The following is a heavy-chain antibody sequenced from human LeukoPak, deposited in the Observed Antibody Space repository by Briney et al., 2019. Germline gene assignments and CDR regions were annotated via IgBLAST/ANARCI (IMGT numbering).Heavy chain of an antibody. J-gene: IGHJ4*02. CDR2: INHSGST. V-gene: IGHV4-34*01. CDR1: GGSFSGYY. D-gene: IGHD5-12*01. Sequence: SETLSLTCAVYGGSFSGYYWSWIRQPPGKGLEWIGEINHSGSTNYNPSLKSRVTISVDTSKNQFSLKLSSVTAADTAVYYCARGSRYSGYDIDYYFDYWGQGTLVTVSS. CDR3: ARGSRYSGYDIDYYFDY.